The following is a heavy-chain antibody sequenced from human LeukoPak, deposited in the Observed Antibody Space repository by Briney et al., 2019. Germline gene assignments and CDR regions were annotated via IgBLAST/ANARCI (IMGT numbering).Heavy chain of an antibody. CDR3: ARVYNGMDV. CDR1: GFTFSSYE. V-gene: IGHV3-64*01. Sequence: GGSLRLSCAASGFTFSSYEMNWVRQTPGKGLEYVSAISSDGGSTYYANSVKGRFTISRDNSKNTLYLQMGSLRAEDMAVYYCARVYNGMDVWGQGTTVTVSS. J-gene: IGHJ6*02. CDR2: ISSDGGST.